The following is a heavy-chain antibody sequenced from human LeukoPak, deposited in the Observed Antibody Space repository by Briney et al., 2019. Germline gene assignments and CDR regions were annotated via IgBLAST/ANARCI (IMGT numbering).Heavy chain of an antibody. Sequence: GGSLRLSCVTSGFTFNDYNMHWVRQPPGKGLEWVSLLSWDGGSRYYADSVRGRFTISKDNSKNSLYLQMNSLTTEDTALYYCAKDISKRGLAIADHWGQGTLVTVSS. D-gene: IGHD3-3*02. CDR3: AKDISKRGLAIADH. V-gene: IGHV3-43*01. CDR2: LSWDGGSR. J-gene: IGHJ5*02. CDR1: GFTFNDYN.